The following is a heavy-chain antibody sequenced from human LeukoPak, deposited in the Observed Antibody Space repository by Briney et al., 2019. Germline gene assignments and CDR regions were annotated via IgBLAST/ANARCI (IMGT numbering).Heavy chain of an antibody. CDR3: ARGRSSGYFDY. V-gene: IGHV4-34*01. Sequence: SETLSLTCAVYGGSFSGYYWSWIRQPPGKGLEWIGEINPSGSTNYNPSLKSRVTISVDTSKNQFSPKLSSVTAADTAVYYCARGRSSGYFDYWGQGTLVTVSS. CDR2: INPSGST. D-gene: IGHD6-19*01. CDR1: GGSFSGYY. J-gene: IGHJ4*02.